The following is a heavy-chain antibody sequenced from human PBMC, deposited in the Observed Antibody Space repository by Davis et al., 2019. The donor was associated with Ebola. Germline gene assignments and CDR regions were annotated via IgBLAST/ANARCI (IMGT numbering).Heavy chain of an antibody. CDR1: GGSFSGYY. Sequence: PSETLSLTCAVYGGSFSGYYWSWIRQPPGKGLEWIGEINHSGSTNYNPSLKSRVTISVDTSKNQFSLKLSSVTATDTAVYYCARGPIAAAGTSWFDPWGQGTLVTVSS. CDR2: INHSGST. J-gene: IGHJ5*02. CDR3: ARGPIAAAGTSWFDP. D-gene: IGHD6-13*01. V-gene: IGHV4-34*01.